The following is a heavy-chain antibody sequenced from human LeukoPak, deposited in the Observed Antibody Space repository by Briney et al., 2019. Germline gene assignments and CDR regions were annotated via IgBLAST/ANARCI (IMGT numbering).Heavy chain of an antibody. Sequence: GGSLRLSCTASGFTFSSYGMHWVRQAPGKGLEWVAVISYDETTKYYADSVKGRFTVSRDNSRNTLYLQLNSLTAEDTAVYYCASLGSGHFDPWGQGTLVTVSS. V-gene: IGHV3-30*03. CDR1: GFTFSSYG. CDR2: ISYDETTK. J-gene: IGHJ5*02. CDR3: ASLGSGHFDP. D-gene: IGHD2-15*01.